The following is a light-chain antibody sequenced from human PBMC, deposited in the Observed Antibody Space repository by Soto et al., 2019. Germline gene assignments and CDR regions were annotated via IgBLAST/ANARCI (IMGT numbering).Light chain of an antibody. V-gene: IGKV2-28*01. CDR2: LGS. Sequence: DIVMTQSPLSLPVTPGEPASISCRPSQSLLHSNGYNYLDWYLQKPGQSPQLLIYLGSNRASGVPDRFSGSGSGTDFTLKISRVEAEDVGVYYCMQPLQSWTFGQGTKVDSK. J-gene: IGKJ1*01. CDR3: MQPLQSWT. CDR1: QSLLHSNGYNY.